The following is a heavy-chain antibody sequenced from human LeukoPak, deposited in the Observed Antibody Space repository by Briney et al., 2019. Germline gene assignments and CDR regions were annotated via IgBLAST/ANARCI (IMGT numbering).Heavy chain of an antibody. D-gene: IGHD3-22*01. Sequence: GASVKVSCKASGYTFTSYDINWVRQATGQGVEWMGWMNPNSGNTGYAQKFQGRVTMTRNTSISTAYMELSSLRSEDTAVYYCARVLNYYASSGYYENWGQGTLVTVSS. J-gene: IGHJ4*02. CDR2: MNPNSGNT. CDR3: ARVLNYYASSGYYEN. V-gene: IGHV1-8*01. CDR1: GYTFTSYD.